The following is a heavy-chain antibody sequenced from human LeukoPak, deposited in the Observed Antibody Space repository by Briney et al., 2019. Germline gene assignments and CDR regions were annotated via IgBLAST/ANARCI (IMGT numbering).Heavy chain of an antibody. CDR2: IIPIFGIA. CDR3: ARVPSIAAGGPLDP. V-gene: IGHV1-69*05. J-gene: IGHJ5*02. Sequence: SVKVSCKASGGTFSSYAISWVRQAPGQGLEWMGGIIPIFGIANYAQKFQGRVTITTDESTSTAYMELSSLRSEDTAVYYCARVPSIAAGGPLDPWGQGTLVTVSS. D-gene: IGHD6-13*01. CDR1: GGTFSSYA.